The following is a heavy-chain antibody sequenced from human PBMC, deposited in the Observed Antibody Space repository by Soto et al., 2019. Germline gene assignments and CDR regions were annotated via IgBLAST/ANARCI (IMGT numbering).Heavy chain of an antibody. J-gene: IGHJ4*01. V-gene: IGHV6-1*01. Sequence: SQTLSLTCAISGDSVSGNSDAWKWIRQSPSRGLEWLGRTYYRSRWYNDYAVSVKSRITVTPDTSKNQFSLHLNSVTPEDTAVYYCARELPYYVSRHSYPDYWGHGALLTASS. CDR3: ARELPYYVSRHSYPDY. CDR2: TYYRSRWYN. D-gene: IGHD3-16*01. CDR1: GDSVSGNSDA.